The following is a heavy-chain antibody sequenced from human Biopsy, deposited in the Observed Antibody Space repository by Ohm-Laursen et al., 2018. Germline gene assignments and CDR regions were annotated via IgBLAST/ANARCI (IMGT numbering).Heavy chain of an antibody. CDR3: ARDRGYYSDRTVPGYFDL. CDR2: VYYTGST. CDR1: GDSISSYY. J-gene: IGHJ2*01. D-gene: IGHD3-22*01. V-gene: IGHV4-59*01. Sequence: TLSLTCTVSGDSISSYYWSWIRQPPGKGLEWIGYVYYTGSTDYNPPLQSRVTISVDTSKNHFSLRLRSVTPADTAIYCARDRGYYSDRTVPGYFDLWGRGTLVTVSS.